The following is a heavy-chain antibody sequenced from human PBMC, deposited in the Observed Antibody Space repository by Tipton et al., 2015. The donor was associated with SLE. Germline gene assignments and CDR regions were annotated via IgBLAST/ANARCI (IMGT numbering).Heavy chain of an antibody. D-gene: IGHD3-3*01. CDR3: ARAEGVLRFLEGYFDY. V-gene: IGHV1-69*01. Sequence: SGPEVKVSCKASGGTFSSYAISWVRQAPGQGLEWMGGIIPIFGTANYAQKFQGRVTITADESTSTAYMELSSLRSEDTAVYYCARAEGVLRFLEGYFDYWGQGTLVTVSS. CDR1: GGTFSSYA. J-gene: IGHJ4*02. CDR2: IIPIFGTA.